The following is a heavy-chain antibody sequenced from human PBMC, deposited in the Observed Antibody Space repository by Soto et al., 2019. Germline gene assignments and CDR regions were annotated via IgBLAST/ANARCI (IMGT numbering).Heavy chain of an antibody. CDR3: ARGTVTYYYYYGMDV. D-gene: IGHD4-17*01. V-gene: IGHV3-30-3*01. CDR1: GFTFSSHA. J-gene: IGHJ6*02. CDR2: ISYDGSNK. Sequence: QVQLVESGGGVVQPGRSLRLSCAASGFTFSSHAMHWVRQAPGKGLEWVAVISYDGSNKYYADSVKGRFTISRDNSKNTLYLQMNSLRAEDTAVYYCARGTVTYYYYYGMDVWGQGTTVTVSS.